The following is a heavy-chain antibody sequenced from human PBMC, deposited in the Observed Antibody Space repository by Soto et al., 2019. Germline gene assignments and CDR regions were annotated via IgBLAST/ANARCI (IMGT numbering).Heavy chain of an antibody. CDR3: VMVDNYVTPTPQDV. J-gene: IGHJ6*02. D-gene: IGHD3-16*01. Sequence: QVQLVQSGDEVKKPGASVKVSCKASGYIFVNYGIAWVRQAPGQGLAWMGWISPYTGNTHSASKVQGRLTMTTDTSTSTGYMDLGSLTSDDTAVYYCVMVDNYVTPTPQDVWGQGTTVTVSS. CDR2: ISPYTGNT. CDR1: GYIFVNYG. V-gene: IGHV1-18*01.